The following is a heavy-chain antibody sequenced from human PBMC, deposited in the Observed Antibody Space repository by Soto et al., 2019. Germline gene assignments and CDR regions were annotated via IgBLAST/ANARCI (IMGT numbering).Heavy chain of an antibody. CDR1: GGTFSSYA. CDR3: ARVPPLVEGWFDP. CDR2: IIPIFGTA. V-gene: IGHV1-69*13. Sequence: EASVKVSCKASGGTFSSYAISWVRQAPGQGLEWMGGIIPIFGTANYAQKFQGRVTITADESTSTAYMELSSLRSEDTAVYYCARVPPLVEGWFDPWGQGTLVTVSS. D-gene: IGHD2-15*01. J-gene: IGHJ5*02.